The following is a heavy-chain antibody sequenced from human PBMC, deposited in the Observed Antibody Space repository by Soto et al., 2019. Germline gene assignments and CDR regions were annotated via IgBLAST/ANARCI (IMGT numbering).Heavy chain of an antibody. CDR3: ARDVDADFRTDFDY. CDR1: GYTFTSYD. CDR2: MNPNSGNT. D-gene: IGHD4-17*01. J-gene: IGHJ4*02. V-gene: IGHV1-8*01. Sequence: ASVKVSCKASGYTFTSYDINWVRQATGQGLEWMGWMNPNSGNTGYAQKFQGRVTISRDNAENSVYLEMDSLRAEDTALYYCARDVDADFRTDFDYWGRGTLVTVSS.